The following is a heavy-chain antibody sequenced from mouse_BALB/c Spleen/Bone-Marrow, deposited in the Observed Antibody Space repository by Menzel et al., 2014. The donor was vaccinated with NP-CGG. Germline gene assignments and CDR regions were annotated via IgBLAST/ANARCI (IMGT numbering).Heavy chain of an antibody. CDR3: ARVTDTFYYGSSHWYFDV. V-gene: IGHV5-6-5*01. CDR1: GFTFSSYA. CDR2: ISSGGST. J-gene: IGHJ1*01. Sequence: EVKLVESGGGLVKPGGSLKLSCAASGFTFSSYAMSWVRQTPEKRLEWVASISSGGSTYYPDSVKGRFTISRDNVRNILYLQMSSLRSEDTAMYYCARVTDTFYYGSSHWYFDVWGAGTTVTVSS. D-gene: IGHD1-1*01.